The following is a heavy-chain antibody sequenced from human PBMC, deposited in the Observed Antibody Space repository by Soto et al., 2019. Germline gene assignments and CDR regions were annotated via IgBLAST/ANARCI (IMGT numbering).Heavy chain of an antibody. Sequence: EVQLLESGGGLLQLGGSLGLSVAASGFTFSSYDMSWVRQAPGKGLEYVSSISVTGSGTYYADSVKGRFTISRDNSKNTLYLQMNSLRVEDTAVYYCARTTTTKSRDYWGQGTLVTVSS. V-gene: IGHV3-23*01. D-gene: IGHD4-17*01. CDR1: GFTFSSYD. J-gene: IGHJ4*02. CDR3: ARTTTTKSRDY. CDR2: ISVTGSGT.